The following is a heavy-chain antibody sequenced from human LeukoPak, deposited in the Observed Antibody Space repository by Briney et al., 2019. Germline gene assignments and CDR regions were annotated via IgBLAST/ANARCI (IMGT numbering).Heavy chain of an antibody. J-gene: IGHJ6*03. D-gene: IGHD1-26*01. CDR2: IWYDGSNK. Sequence: RGSLRLSCAASGFTFSSYGMHWVRQTPGKGLEWVAVIWYDGSNKYYADYVKGRFTISRDNSKNTLYLQMNSLRAEDAAVYYCARDRLGGAYYYYYYMDVWGKGTTVTVSS. CDR3: ARDRLGGAYYYYYYMDV. V-gene: IGHV3-33*01. CDR1: GFTFSSYG.